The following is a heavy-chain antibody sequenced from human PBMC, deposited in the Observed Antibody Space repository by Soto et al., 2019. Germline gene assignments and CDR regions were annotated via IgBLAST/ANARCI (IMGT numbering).Heavy chain of an antibody. CDR1: GDSISSGSAY. V-gene: IGHV4-39*01. CDR3: ARHLGPTVPIY. Sequence: QLQLQESGPGLVKPSETLSLTCTVSGDSISSGSAYCGWVRQPPGKGLEWIGSFYYSGNTHYNPYLKSRATIAVDTSKNQFSLKLSSVTATDRAVYYCARHLGPTVPIYWGKGTLVTVSS. D-gene: IGHD1-26*01. J-gene: IGHJ4*02. CDR2: FYYSGNT.